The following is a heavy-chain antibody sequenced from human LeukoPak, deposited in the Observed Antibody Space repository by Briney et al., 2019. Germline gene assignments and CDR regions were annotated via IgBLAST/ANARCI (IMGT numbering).Heavy chain of an antibody. V-gene: IGHV4-34*01. J-gene: IGHJ4*02. CDR1: GGSFSGYY. D-gene: IGHD6-19*01. CDR3: ARAIAVAGTGGLDY. Sequence: SETLSLTCAVYGGSFSGYYWSWIRQPPGKGLEWIGEINHSGSTNYNPSLKSRVTIPVDTSKNQFSLKLSSVTAADTAVYYCARAIAVAGTGGLDYWGQGTLVTVSS. CDR2: INHSGST.